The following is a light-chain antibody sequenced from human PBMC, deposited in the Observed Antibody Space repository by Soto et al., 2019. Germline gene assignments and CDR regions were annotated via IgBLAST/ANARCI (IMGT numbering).Light chain of an antibody. Sequence: EIVMTQSPATLSVSPGEKATLSCRAGQSVSNNLAWYQQKPGQAPRLLIYFASTRATGIAARFSGSGSGTEFSHPISSLQSEDFALYYCQQYNKWPLTFGGGTKVETK. J-gene: IGKJ4*01. CDR1: QSVSNN. V-gene: IGKV3-15*01. CDR3: QQYNKWPLT. CDR2: FAS.